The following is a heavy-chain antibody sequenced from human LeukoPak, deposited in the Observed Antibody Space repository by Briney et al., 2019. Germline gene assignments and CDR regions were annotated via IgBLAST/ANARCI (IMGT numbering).Heavy chain of an antibody. CDR3: ARFYYYYDSSGYTGFDY. CDR1: GYTFTGYY. Sequence: GASVKVSCKASGYTFTGYYMHWVRQAPGQGLERMGRINPNSGGTNYAQKFQGRVTMTRDTSISTAYMELSRLRSDDTAVYYCARFYYYYDSSGYTGFDYWGQGTLVTVSS. V-gene: IGHV1-2*06. CDR2: INPNSGGT. D-gene: IGHD3-22*01. J-gene: IGHJ4*02.